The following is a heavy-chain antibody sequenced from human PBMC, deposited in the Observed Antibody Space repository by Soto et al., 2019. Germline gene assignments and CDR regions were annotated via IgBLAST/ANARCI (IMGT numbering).Heavy chain of an antibody. CDR3: ARGRQGYSGYAARIYYYYGMDV. J-gene: IGHJ6*02. V-gene: IGHV4-34*01. D-gene: IGHD5-12*01. CDR2: INHSGST. CDR1: GGSFSVYY. Sequence: SETLSVTFAVYGGSFSVYYWSWIRQPPGKGLEWIGEINHSGSTNYNPSLKSRVTISVDTSKNQFSLKLSSVTAADTAVYYCARGRQGYSGYAARIYYYYGMDVWGQGT.